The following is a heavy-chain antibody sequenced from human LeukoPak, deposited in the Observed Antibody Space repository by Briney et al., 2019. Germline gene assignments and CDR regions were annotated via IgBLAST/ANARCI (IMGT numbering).Heavy chain of an antibody. CDR2: INPNSGGT. Sequence: ASVKVSCKASGYTFTGHLLHWVRQAPGQRLEWMGWINPNSGGTTYAPKFRGRVTMTRDTSISTVYLELTNLRSDDTAVYYCARDDSSGWPFDYWGQGTLVTVSS. J-gene: IGHJ4*02. V-gene: IGHV1-2*02. D-gene: IGHD6-19*01. CDR1: GYTFTGHL. CDR3: ARDDSSGWPFDY.